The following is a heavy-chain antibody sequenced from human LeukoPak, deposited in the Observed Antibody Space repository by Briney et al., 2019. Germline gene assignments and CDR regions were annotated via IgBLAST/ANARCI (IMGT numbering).Heavy chain of an antibody. CDR1: GFTSNNFW. V-gene: IGHV3-7*01. Sequence: PGGSLRLSCAASGFTSNNFWMTWVRQAPGKGLEWVACIKEDGSESFYVDSVKGRFTISRDNAKNSLCLQMSGLRAEDTAVYFCATSLYTSGYFWFDYWGQGTLVTVSS. J-gene: IGHJ4*02. CDR3: ATSLYTSGYFWFDY. CDR2: IKEDGSES. D-gene: IGHD6-25*01.